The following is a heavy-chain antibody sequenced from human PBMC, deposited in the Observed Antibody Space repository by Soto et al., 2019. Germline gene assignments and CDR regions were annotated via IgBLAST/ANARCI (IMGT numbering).Heavy chain of an antibody. Sequence: ASVKVSFKASGYTFTSYGISWVRQAPGQGLEWMGWISGYNDNTNYAQKLQGRVTMTTDTSTSTAYMELRSLRSDDTALYYCAGDGSGVPAAESQNWFDPWGQGTLVTVSS. D-gene: IGHD2-2*01. CDR2: ISGYNDNT. V-gene: IGHV1-18*01. J-gene: IGHJ5*02. CDR1: GYTFTSYG. CDR3: AGDGSGVPAAESQNWFDP.